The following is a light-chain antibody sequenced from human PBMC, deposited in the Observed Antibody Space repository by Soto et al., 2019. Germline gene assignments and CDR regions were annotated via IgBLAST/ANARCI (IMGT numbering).Light chain of an antibody. Sequence: EVVMTQSTATLSVSPGARATLSCRASQSISTNLAWYQHRPGQPPSLLMYGAATRATGVPARFSGGGSGTRFTLTITSLQSEDFAVYYCQQYNTWTWTFGQGAKV. J-gene: IGKJ1*01. CDR2: GAA. V-gene: IGKV3-15*01. CDR1: QSISTN. CDR3: QQYNTWTWT.